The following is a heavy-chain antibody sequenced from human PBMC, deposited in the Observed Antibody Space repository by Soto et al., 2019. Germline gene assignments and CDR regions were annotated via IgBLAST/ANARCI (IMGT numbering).Heavy chain of an antibody. CDR2: IYYSGST. V-gene: IGHV4-31*03. J-gene: IGHJ5*02. D-gene: IGHD3-3*01. Sequence: QVQLQESGPGLVKPSQTLSLTCTVSGGSISSGGYYWSWIRQHPGKGLEWIGYIYYSGSTYYNPSLKSRGTISVDTSKNQFSLKLSSVTAADTAVYYCARVENDFWSGYFYWFDPWGQGTLVTVSS. CDR3: ARVENDFWSGYFYWFDP. CDR1: GGSISSGGYY.